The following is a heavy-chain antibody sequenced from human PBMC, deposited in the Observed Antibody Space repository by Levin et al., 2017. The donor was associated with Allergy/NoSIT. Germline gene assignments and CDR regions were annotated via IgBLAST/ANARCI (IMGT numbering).Heavy chain of an antibody. Sequence: SETLSLTCTVSGDSISVGGDYWSWIRQHPTKGLEWIGYIYYTGTTYYNPSLNRRLTISVDTSKNQFSLNLSSVTAADTAIYYCAKARAVAGNFDSWGQGTLVTVSS. CDR1: GDSISVGGDY. D-gene: IGHD6-13*01. J-gene: IGHJ4*02. CDR3: AKARAVAGNFDS. V-gene: IGHV4-31*03. CDR2: IYYTGTT.